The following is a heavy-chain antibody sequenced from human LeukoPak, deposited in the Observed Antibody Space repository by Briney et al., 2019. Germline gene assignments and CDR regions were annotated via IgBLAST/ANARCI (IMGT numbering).Heavy chain of an antibody. J-gene: IGHJ4*02. CDR3: AKGRNEDGDAALNY. CDR2: ISGSGDNT. D-gene: IGHD4-17*01. CDR1: GFTFTSYA. Sequence: GGSLRLSCAASGFTFTSYAMSWVRQAPGKGLEWVSSISGSGDNTFYADSVKGRFAISRDNSKNTLYLQMNTLRAEDTAAYHCAKGRNEDGDAALNYWGQGTLVTVSS. V-gene: IGHV3-23*01.